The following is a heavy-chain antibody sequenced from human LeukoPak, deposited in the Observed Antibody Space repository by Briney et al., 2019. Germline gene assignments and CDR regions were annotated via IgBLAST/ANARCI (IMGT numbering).Heavy chain of an antibody. V-gene: IGHV1-2*02. D-gene: IGHD6-6*01. CDR2: INPNSGGT. CDR3: ARDGPGQLATPWDV. Sequence: GASVKVSCKASGYTFTGYYMHWVRQAPGQGLEWMGWINPNSGGTNYAQKFQGRVTMTRDTSISTAYMEVSRLTSDDTAVYYCARDGPGQLATPWDVWGKGTTVTVSS. CDR1: GYTFTGYY. J-gene: IGHJ6*04.